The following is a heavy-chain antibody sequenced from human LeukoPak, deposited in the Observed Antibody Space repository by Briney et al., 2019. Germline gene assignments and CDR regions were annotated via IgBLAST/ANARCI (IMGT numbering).Heavy chain of an antibody. D-gene: IGHD2/OR15-2a*01. J-gene: IGHJ4*02. V-gene: IGHV3-33*01. CDR2: MWSDGSNK. CDR3: ARNSALDY. CDR1: GFTFSSYD. Sequence: GSLRLSCAASGFTFSSYDMHWVRQAPGKGLEWVAVMWSDGSNKYHADSVKGRFTISRDNSKNTLYLQMNSLRAEDTAMYYCARNSALDYWGQGTLVTVSS.